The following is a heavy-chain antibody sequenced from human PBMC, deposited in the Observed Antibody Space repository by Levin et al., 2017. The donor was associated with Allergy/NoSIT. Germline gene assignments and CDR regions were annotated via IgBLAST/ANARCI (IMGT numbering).Heavy chain of an antibody. CDR2: ISGSGGNT. Sequence: GESLKISCAASGFTFSSYAMSWVRQAPGKGLEWVSGISGSGGNTYDADSVKGRFTISRDNSKNTLYLQMSSLRAEDTAVYYCAKDIWGSKHILTGYYTSFDFWGQGTLVTVSS. D-gene: IGHD3-9*01. V-gene: IGHV3-23*01. CDR1: GFTFSSYA. J-gene: IGHJ4*02. CDR3: AKDIWGSKHILTGYYTSFDF.